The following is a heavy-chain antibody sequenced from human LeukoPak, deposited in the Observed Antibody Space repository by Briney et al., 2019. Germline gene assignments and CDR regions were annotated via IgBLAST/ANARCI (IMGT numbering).Heavy chain of an antibody. Sequence: SETLSLTCSVSGGSISSNSYYWGSIRQPPGKGLEWIGSIYYSGSTYYNPSLKSRVTISVDTSKNQFSLKLSSVTAADTAVYYCARTRYYYNSRSYGAPYYFDYWGQGTLVTVSS. CDR2: IYYSGST. D-gene: IGHD3-10*01. CDR3: ARTRYYYNSRSYGAPYYFDY. J-gene: IGHJ4*02. CDR1: GGSISSNSYY. V-gene: IGHV4-39*01.